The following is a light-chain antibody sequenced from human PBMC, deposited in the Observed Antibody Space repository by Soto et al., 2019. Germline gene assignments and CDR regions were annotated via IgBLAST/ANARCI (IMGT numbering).Light chain of an antibody. J-gene: IGKJ1*01. CDR2: DAS. V-gene: IGKV3-15*01. CDR1: QSVRSN. Sequence: EKVMTQSPATLSVSPGERATLSCRASQSVRSNLAWYQQNPGQPPRLLIYDASSRATGFPSRFSGSGSGTEFTLTISSLKSEDFAVYYCQQYDNWPRTFGQGTRVDFK. CDR3: QQYDNWPRT.